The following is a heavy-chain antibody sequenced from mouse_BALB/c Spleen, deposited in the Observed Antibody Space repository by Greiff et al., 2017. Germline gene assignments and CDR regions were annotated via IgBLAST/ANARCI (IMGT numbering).Heavy chain of an antibody. CDR1: GYSITSDYA. J-gene: IGHJ4*01. V-gene: IGHV3-2*02. Sequence: EVQLQESGPGLVKPSQSLSLTCTVTGYSITSDYAWNWIRQFPGNKLEWMGYISYSGSTSYNPSLKSRISITRDTSKNQFFLQLNSVTTEDTATYYCARDGYYPSYAMDYWGQGTSVTVSS. CDR2: ISYSGST. CDR3: ARDGYYPSYAMDY. D-gene: IGHD2-3*01.